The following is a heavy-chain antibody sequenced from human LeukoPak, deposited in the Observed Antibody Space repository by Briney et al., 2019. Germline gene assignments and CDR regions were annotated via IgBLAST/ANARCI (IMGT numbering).Heavy chain of an antibody. J-gene: IGHJ4*02. Sequence: SETLSVTCTVSDDSFSSSSYYWAWIRQPPGKGLECIGGIRYSGSTYFNPSLKSRVTISIDTSKNQFSLKLSSVTAADTAVYYCARYRALGSGWYGHLDYWGQGTLVTVSS. CDR3: ARYRALGSGWYGHLDY. D-gene: IGHD6-19*01. CDR2: IRYSGST. CDR1: DDSFSSSSYY. V-gene: IGHV4-39*07.